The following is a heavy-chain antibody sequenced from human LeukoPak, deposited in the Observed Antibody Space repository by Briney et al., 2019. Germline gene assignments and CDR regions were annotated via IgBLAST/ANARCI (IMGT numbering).Heavy chain of an antibody. CDR2: IKQDGSEK. CDR1: GFTFSSYA. J-gene: IGHJ4*02. CDR3: ARPEGVRYYYDSSGYYAPDY. D-gene: IGHD3-22*01. V-gene: IGHV3-7*01. Sequence: PGGSLRLSCAASGFTFSSYAMSWVRQAPGKGLEWVANIKQDGSEKYYVDSVKGRFTISRDNAKNSLYLQMNSLRAEDTAVYYCARPEGVRYYYDSSGYYAPDYWGQGTLVTVSS.